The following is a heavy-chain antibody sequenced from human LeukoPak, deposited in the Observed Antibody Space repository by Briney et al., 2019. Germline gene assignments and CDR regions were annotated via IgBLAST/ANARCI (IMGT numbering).Heavy chain of an antibody. CDR2: ISTSGESA. Sequence: GGSLRLSCPVSGFTFSSYAMSWVRQAPGRGLEWVSVISTSGESAYYADSVKGRFTISRDNSKNTLYLQMNSLRAEDTAVYYCAKELVAYWGQGTLVTVSS. CDR3: AKELVAY. V-gene: IGHV3-23*01. J-gene: IGHJ4*02. CDR1: GFTFSSYA. D-gene: IGHD2-2*01.